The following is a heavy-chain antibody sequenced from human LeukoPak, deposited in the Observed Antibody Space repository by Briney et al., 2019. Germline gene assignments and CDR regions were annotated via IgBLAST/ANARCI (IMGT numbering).Heavy chain of an antibody. D-gene: IGHD2/OR15-2a*01. CDR3: ARDPSVNNAIGYNWFDH. CDR2: SNSDGSVR. J-gene: IGHJ5*02. Sequence: PGESLRLSCAASGFGFSSHWMHWVRQAPGKGLVWVSRSNSDGSVRNYADSVEGRFIISRDNAMNTLYLQMNNLGVEDTAVYFCARDPSVNNAIGYNWFDHWGQGALVTVSS. CDR1: GFGFSSHW. V-gene: IGHV3-74*01.